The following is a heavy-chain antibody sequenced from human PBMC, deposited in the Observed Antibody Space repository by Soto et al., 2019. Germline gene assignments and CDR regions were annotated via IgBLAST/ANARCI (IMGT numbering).Heavy chain of an antibody. D-gene: IGHD2-21*02. J-gene: IGHJ3*02. V-gene: IGHV3-30*01. CDR1: GFTFSNYA. CDR2: LSSDGRHT. Sequence: QVQLVESGGTVVQPGRSLRLSCAASGFTFSNYAMHWVRQAPGKGLDWVAFLSSDGRHTYYPDSVKCRFTISRDNSKNTLYLQMNSRSAEDTAVYYCATEGADSSRTSDAFDIWCQGTMVTVSS. CDR3: ATEGADSSRTSDAFDI.